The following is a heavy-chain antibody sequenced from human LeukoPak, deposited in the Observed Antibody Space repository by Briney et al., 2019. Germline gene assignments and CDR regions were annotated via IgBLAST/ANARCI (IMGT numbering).Heavy chain of an antibody. J-gene: IGHJ3*02. V-gene: IGHV3-7*02. CDR3: ARTYSSGWYGGDAFDI. D-gene: IGHD6-19*01. CDR2: IKQDGSEK. CDR1: GFTFSSYW. Sequence: GGSLRLSCVVSGFTFSSYWMSWVRQAPGKGLEWVANIKQDGSEKYYVDSVKGRFTISRDNAKNSLYLQMNSLRAEDTAVYYCARTYSSGWYGGDAFDIWGQGTMVTVSS.